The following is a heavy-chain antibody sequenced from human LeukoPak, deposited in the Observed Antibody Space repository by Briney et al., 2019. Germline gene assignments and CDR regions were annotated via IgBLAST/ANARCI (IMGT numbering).Heavy chain of an antibody. Sequence: PGGXLRLSCAASGFTFDDYGMSWVRQAPGKGLEWVSGINWNGGSTVYADSVKGRFTISRDNAKNSLYLQMNSLRAEDTALYYCARLGYYYDSSGYFDYWGQGTLVTVSS. CDR3: ARLGYYYDSSGYFDY. CDR2: INWNGGST. D-gene: IGHD3-22*01. CDR1: GFTFDDYG. J-gene: IGHJ4*02. V-gene: IGHV3-20*04.